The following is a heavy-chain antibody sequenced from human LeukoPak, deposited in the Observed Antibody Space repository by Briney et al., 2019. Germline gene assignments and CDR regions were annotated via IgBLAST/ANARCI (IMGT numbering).Heavy chain of an antibody. D-gene: IGHD3-22*01. J-gene: IGHJ3*02. V-gene: IGHV3-30*04. CDR2: ISYDGSNK. CDR1: GFTFSSYA. CDR3: ARDPIVEVVVNKADAFDI. Sequence: PGSSLRLSCAASGFTFSSYAMHWVRQAPAKGLAWVAVISYDGSNKYYADSVKGRFTISRDNSKNPLYLQMNSLRAEDTAVYYCARDPIVEVVVNKADAFDIWGQGTMVTVCS.